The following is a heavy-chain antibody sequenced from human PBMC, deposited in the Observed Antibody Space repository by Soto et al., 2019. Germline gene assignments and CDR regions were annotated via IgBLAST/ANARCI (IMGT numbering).Heavy chain of an antibody. D-gene: IGHD2-21*02. V-gene: IGHV1-3*05. CDR3: ARSIVVVTALDY. Sequence: QVQLVQSGAEEKKPGASVKVSCKASGYTFTSYAMHWVRQAPGQRLEWMGWINAGNGNTKYSQKFQGRFTITRDTSASTAYMELSSLRSEDTAVYYCARSIVVVTALDYWCQGTLVTFSS. J-gene: IGHJ4*02. CDR2: INAGNGNT. CDR1: GYTFTSYA.